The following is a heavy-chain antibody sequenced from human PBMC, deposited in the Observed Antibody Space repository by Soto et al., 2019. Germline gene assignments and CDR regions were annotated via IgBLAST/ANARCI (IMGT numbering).Heavy chain of an antibody. J-gene: IGHJ6*02. Sequence: GASVKVSCKASGYTFTSYGISWVRQAPGQGLEWMGWISAYNGNANYAQKLQGRVTMTTDTSTSTAYMELRSLRSDDTAVYYCARASVRAARPLGGDYYYYGMDVWGQGTTVTVSS. CDR2: ISAYNGNA. CDR1: GYTFTSYG. CDR3: ARASVRAARPLGGDYYYYGMDV. D-gene: IGHD6-6*01. V-gene: IGHV1-18*04.